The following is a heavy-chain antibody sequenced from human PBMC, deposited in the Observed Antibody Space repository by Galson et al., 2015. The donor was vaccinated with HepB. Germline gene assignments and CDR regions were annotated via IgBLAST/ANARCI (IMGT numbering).Heavy chain of an antibody. D-gene: IGHD4-17*01. CDR2: IDPSNSNT. J-gene: IGHJ4*02. V-gene: IGHV5-10-1*01. CDR3: AKQMGDYLGPIDY. CDR1: GYNFPSYW. Sequence: QSGAEVKKPGESLRVSCKGSGYNFPSYWISWVRQMPGKGLEWMGRIDPSNSNTNYSPSFQGHVTISADKSITTAYLHWSSLKASDTAIYFCAKQMGDYLGPIDYWGQGSLVTVSS.